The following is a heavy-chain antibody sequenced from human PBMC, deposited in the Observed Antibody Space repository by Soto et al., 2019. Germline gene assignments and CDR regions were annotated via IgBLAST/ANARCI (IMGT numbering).Heavy chain of an antibody. V-gene: IGHV3-23*01. D-gene: IGHD2-2*01. CDR1: GFTFSSYA. J-gene: IGHJ4*02. CDR3: AKGRGYCSSTSCYVGSDY. CDR2: ISGSGGST. Sequence: EVQLLESGGGLVQPGGSLRLSCAASGFTFSSYAMSWVRQAPGKGLEWVSAISGSGGSTYYADSVKGRFTISRDNSKITLYLQMNGLRAEDTAVYYCAKGRGYCSSTSCYVGSDYWGQGTLVTVSS.